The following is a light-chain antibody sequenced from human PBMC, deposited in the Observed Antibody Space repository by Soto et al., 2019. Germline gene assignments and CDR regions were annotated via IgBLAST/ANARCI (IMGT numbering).Light chain of an antibody. Sequence: EIVLTQSPGTLSLSPGERAALSCRASQSVAGTYLAWYQQKPGQAPRLLVYGASRRATGIPDRFSGSGTGTDFTLTTSRLEPEDFAVYYCQQYGSSPRTFGQGTKVDTK. V-gene: IGKV3-20*01. CDR1: QSVAGTY. J-gene: IGKJ1*01. CDR2: GAS. CDR3: QQYGSSPRT.